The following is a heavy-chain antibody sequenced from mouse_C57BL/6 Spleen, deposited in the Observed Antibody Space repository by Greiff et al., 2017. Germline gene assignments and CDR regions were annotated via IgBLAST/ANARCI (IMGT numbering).Heavy chain of an antibody. Sequence: VQLQQSGPELVKPGASVKISCKASGYTFTDYYMNWVKQSHGKSLEWIGDINPNNGGTSYNQKFKGKATLTVDKSSSTAYMELRSLTSEDSAVYYCAISYGSSYEYFDFWGTGTTVTVSS. V-gene: IGHV1-26*01. CDR1: GYTFTDYY. D-gene: IGHD1-1*01. J-gene: IGHJ1*03. CDR2: INPNNGGT. CDR3: AISYGSSYEYFDF.